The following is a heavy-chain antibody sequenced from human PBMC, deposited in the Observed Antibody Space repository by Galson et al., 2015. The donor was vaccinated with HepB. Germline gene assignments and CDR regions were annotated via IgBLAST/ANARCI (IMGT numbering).Heavy chain of an antibody. CDR2: ISISCSTI. D-gene: IGHD3-10*01. J-gene: IGHJ4*03. CDR1: GFTFSRYS. CDR3: ARCPFTDYYGSGIYFDY. V-gene: IGHV3-48*01. Sequence: SLRLSCAASGFTFSRYSMNWVRQAPGKGLEWISYISISCSTIYYSDSVEGRFTVSRDNGKSSLYLQMNSLRADDTAVYYCARCPFTDYYGSGIYFDYWGHGTPVTVSS.